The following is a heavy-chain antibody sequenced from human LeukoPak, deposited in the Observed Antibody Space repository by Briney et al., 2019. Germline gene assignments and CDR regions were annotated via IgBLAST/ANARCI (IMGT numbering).Heavy chain of an antibody. CDR1: GYTLAELS. D-gene: IGHD3-22*01. J-gene: IGHJ3*02. CDR3: ATVLQSYDMGAFDI. Sequence: ASVKASCKVSGYTLAELSMHWVRQAPGKGLEWMGGFDPEDGETIYAQKFQGRVTMTEDTSTDTAYMELSSLRSEDTAVYYCATVLQSYDMGAFDIWGQGTMVTVSS. V-gene: IGHV1-24*01. CDR2: FDPEDGET.